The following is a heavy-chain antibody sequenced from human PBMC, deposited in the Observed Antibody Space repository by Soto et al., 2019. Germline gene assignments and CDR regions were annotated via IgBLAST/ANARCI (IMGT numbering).Heavy chain of an antibody. D-gene: IGHD1-26*01. Sequence: LRVAWSASALTLSSYWMSGVRRGPGKELEWVANIKQDGSGKYYVDSVKGRCTISGDDAENSRYLQMKSLRAEDKAVYYSPRDPSDVNRFCGHLAKHAYWAQ. J-gene: IGHJ4*02. CDR2: IKQDGSGK. V-gene: IGHV3-7*01. CDR3: PRDPSDVNRFCGHLAKHAY. CDR1: ALTLSSYW.